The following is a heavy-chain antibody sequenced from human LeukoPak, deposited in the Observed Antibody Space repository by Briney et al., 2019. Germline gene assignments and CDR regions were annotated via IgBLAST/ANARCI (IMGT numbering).Heavy chain of an antibody. CDR2: INPRGDSA. J-gene: IGHJ5*02. CDR3: ERDNSVSDEAWWLDP. Sequence: ASVKLSSTPSVFSFTNYWIHWVRQAPGQGLEWMGVINPRGDSAFYAQKFQGRLTMTRDTSTTTLYMDLSSLRSDDTAVYYCERDNSVSDEAWWLDPWGQGTLVTVSS. D-gene: IGHD2/OR15-2a*01. V-gene: IGHV1-46*01. CDR1: VFSFTNYW.